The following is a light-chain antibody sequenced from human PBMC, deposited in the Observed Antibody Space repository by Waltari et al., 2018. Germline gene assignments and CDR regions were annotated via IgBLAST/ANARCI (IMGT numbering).Light chain of an antibody. CDR1: YSNIGSNA. J-gene: IGLJ2*01. CDR3: AAWDDSLNGHVV. Sequence: QSVLTQPPSASGTPGQRVTISCSGSYSNIGSNAINWYQHLPGTAPKLLIYNNNLRPSGVPARFAGSKSGTSASLAISGLQSEDEADYYCAAWDDSLNGHVVFGGGTKLTVL. CDR2: NNN. V-gene: IGLV1-44*01.